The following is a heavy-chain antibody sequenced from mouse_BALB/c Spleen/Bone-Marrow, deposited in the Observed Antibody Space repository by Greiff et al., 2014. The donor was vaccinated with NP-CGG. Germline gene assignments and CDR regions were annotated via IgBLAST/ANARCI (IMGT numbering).Heavy chain of an antibody. CDR1: GFSLTSYG. Sequence: VQGVESGPGLVAPSQSLSITCTVSGFSLTSYGVHWVRQPPGKGLEWLGVIWSSGSTNYNSALMSRLSISKDNSKSQVFLKMNSLQTDDTAMYYCARITTATGAMDYWGQGTSVTVSS. D-gene: IGHD1-2*01. CDR3: ARITTATGAMDY. CDR2: IWSSGST. V-gene: IGHV2-9*02. J-gene: IGHJ4*01.